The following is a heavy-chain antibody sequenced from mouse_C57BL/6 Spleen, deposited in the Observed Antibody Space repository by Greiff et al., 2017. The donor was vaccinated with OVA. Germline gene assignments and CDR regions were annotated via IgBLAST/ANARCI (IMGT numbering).Heavy chain of an antibody. CDR1: GFTFTDYY. CDR3: ARYWDGPYFDY. CDR2: IRNKANGYTT. Sequence: DVKLVESGGGLVQPGGSLSLSCAASGFTFTDYYMSWVRQPPGKELEWLGFIRNKANGYTTEYSASVKGRFTISRDNSQSILYLQMHALSAEDSATYYGARYWDGPYFDYWGQGTTLTVSS. V-gene: IGHV7-3*01. J-gene: IGHJ2*01. D-gene: IGHD4-1*01.